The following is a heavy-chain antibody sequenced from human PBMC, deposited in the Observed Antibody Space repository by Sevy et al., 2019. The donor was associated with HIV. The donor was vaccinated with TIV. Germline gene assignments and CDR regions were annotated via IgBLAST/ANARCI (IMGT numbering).Heavy chain of an antibody. Sequence: GGSLRLSCAASGFTFSSYAMHWVRQAPGKGLEWVAVISYDGSNKYYADSVKGRFTISRDNSKNTLCLQMNSLRAEDTAVYYCARGSLSVVVPEGWFDPWGQGTLVTVSS. V-gene: IGHV3-30*04. CDR3: ARGSLSVVVPEGWFDP. CDR2: ISYDGSNK. CDR1: GFTFSSYA. J-gene: IGHJ5*02. D-gene: IGHD2-2*01.